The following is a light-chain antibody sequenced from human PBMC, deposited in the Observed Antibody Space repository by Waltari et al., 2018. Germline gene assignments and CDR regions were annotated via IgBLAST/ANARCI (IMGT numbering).Light chain of an antibody. CDR3: ETGGHGTWV. V-gene: IGLV4-69*01. J-gene: IGLJ3*02. Sequence: QLVLTQSPSASAPLGGSVKLTCTPSSGHSTNVIAWHQQQPERGPRYLMKVNSDGSHSKGDEIPDRFSGSSSGAERYLTISSLQSEDEADYYCETGGHGTWVFGGGTKLTVL. CDR1: SGHSTNV. CDR2: VNSDGSH.